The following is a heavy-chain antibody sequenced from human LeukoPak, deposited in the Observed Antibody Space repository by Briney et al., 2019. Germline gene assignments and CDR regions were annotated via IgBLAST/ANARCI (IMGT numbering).Heavy chain of an antibody. V-gene: IGHV4-59*01. Sequence: PSETLSLTRTVSGGSISSYYWSWIRQPPGKGLEWIGYIYYSGSTNYDPSLKSRVTISVDTSKNQFSLKLSSVTAADTAVYYCARGHSGTFYYCGQGTLVTVSS. CDR3: ARGHSGTFYY. D-gene: IGHD2-15*01. J-gene: IGHJ4*02. CDR2: IYYSGST. CDR1: GGSISSYY.